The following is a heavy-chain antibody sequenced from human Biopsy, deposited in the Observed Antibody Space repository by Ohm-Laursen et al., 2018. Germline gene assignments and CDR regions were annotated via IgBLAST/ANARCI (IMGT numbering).Heavy chain of an antibody. Sequence: SLRLSCTATGFTFTNYDMTWVRQAPGKGLEWVSTINPSRSSMSYADSVKGRFTIPRDNSNNSLYLQMNSLKAEDTAVYYCARDPNWGSGYWGQGTLVTVSS. J-gene: IGHJ4*02. CDR1: GFTFTNYD. CDR2: INPSRSSM. D-gene: IGHD7-27*01. V-gene: IGHV3-21*01. CDR3: ARDPNWGSGY.